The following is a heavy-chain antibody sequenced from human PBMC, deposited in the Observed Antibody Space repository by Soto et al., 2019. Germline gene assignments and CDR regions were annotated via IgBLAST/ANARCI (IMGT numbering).Heavy chain of an antibody. CDR3: TASSWTGAGLDF. D-gene: IGHD6-13*01. J-gene: IGHJ4*01. Sequence: ASVKVSCKASGYTFTSWDVYWVRQAAGQGLEWMGYMNPRSGNTGYEQKFQGRVTMTRDTSISTAYMELSSLTSDDTAVSYCTASSWTGAGLDFWGQGTPVTVSS. V-gene: IGHV1-8*01. CDR2: MNPRSGNT. CDR1: GYTFTSWD.